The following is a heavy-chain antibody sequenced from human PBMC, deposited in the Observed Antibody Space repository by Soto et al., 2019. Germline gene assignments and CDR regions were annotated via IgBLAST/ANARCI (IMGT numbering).Heavy chain of an antibody. CDR1: GFTFSSYG. Sequence: PGGSLRLSCAASGFTFSSYGMHWVRQAPGKGLEWVAVISYDGSNKYYADSVKGRFTISRDNSKNTLYLQMNSLRAEDTAVYYCAKDPEQLFYYYYGMDVWGQGTTVTVSS. CDR3: AKDPEQLFYYYYGMDV. D-gene: IGHD6-13*01. J-gene: IGHJ6*02. V-gene: IGHV3-30*18. CDR2: ISYDGSNK.